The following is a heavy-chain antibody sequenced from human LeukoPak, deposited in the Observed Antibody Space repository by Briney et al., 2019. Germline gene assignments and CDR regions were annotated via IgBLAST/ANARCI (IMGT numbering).Heavy chain of an antibody. CDR2: IWYDGSNK. J-gene: IGHJ4*02. CDR3: AREGDSSGYYFDY. V-gene: IGHV3-33*01. CDR1: GFTSSSYG. Sequence: GGSLRLSCAASGFTSSSYGMHWVRQAPGKGLEWVAVIWYDGSNKYYADSVKGRFTISRDNSKNTLYLQMNSLRAEDTAVYYCAREGDSSGYYFDYWGQGTLVTVSS. D-gene: IGHD3-22*01.